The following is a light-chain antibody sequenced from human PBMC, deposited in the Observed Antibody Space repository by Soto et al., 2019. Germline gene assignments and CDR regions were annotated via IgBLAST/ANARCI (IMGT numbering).Light chain of an antibody. CDR1: SSDVGDYNF. Sequence: QSALTQPRSVSGSPGQSVTISCTGTSSDVGDYNFVSWYQQHPGKAPKLVIYDVTKRPSGVPDRFSGSKPGNTASLTISGLQADDEADCYCCSYAGSYTYVFGTGTKLTVL. J-gene: IGLJ1*01. CDR2: DVT. CDR3: CSYAGSYTYV. V-gene: IGLV2-11*01.